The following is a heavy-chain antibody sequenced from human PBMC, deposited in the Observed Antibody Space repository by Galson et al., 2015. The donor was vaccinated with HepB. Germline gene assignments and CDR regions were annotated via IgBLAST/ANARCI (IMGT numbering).Heavy chain of an antibody. J-gene: IGHJ6*02. CDR1: GFTFSSYA. Sequence: SLRLSCAASGFTFSSYAMSWVRQAPGKGLEWVSAISGSGGSTYYADSVKGRFTISRDNSKNTLYLQMNSLRAEDTAVYYCAKDLGAPYSSSSGLQFDWSGTYYYGMDVWGQGTTVTVSS. D-gene: IGHD6-6*01. CDR3: AKDLGAPYSSSSGLQFDWSGTYYYGMDV. V-gene: IGHV3-23*01. CDR2: ISGSGGST.